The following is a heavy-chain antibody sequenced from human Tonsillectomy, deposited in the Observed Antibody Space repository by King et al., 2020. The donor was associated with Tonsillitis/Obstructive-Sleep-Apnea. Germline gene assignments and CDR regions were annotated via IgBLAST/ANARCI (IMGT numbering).Heavy chain of an antibody. J-gene: IGHJ2*01. Sequence: VQLVESGGGLIQPGGSLRLSFAASGFTGSSNYMSLVCQAPGEGLEWVSVIYSGVSRSYADSVKGRFTISRDNSKNTLYLQMNSLRAEETAVYYCASHKGNFDWYFDLWGRGTLVTVSS. CDR3: ASHKGNFDWYFDL. CDR2: IYSGVSR. CDR1: GFTGSSNY. V-gene: IGHV3-53*01. D-gene: IGHD1-7*01.